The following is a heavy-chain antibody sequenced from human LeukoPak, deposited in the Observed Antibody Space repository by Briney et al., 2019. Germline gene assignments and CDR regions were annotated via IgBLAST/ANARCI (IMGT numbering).Heavy chain of an antibody. CDR2: INPNSGGT. J-gene: IGHJ6*03. CDR1: GSTFTDYY. V-gene: IGHV1-2*02. CDR3: ARDNAALPYYDFWSGYRHYYYYMDV. Sequence: ASVKVSCKASGSTFTDYYMHWVRQAPGQGLEWMGWINPNSGGTNYAQKFQGRVTMTRDTSISTAYMELSRLRSDDTAVYYCARDNAALPYYDFWSGYRHYYYYMDVWGKGTTVTVSS. D-gene: IGHD3-3*01.